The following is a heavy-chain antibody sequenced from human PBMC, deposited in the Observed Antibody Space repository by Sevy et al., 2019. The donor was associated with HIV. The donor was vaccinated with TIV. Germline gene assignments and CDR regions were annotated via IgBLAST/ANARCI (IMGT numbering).Heavy chain of an antibody. CDR2: INHSGST. Sequence: SETLSLTCAVYGGSFSGYYWSWIRQPPGKGLEWIGEINHSGSTNYNPSLKSRVTISVDTSKNQFSLKLSSVTAADTAVYYCARGRHSSSYNYLDYWGQGTLVTVSS. D-gene: IGHD6-13*01. CDR1: GGSFSGYY. V-gene: IGHV4-34*01. J-gene: IGHJ4*02. CDR3: ARGRHSSSYNYLDY.